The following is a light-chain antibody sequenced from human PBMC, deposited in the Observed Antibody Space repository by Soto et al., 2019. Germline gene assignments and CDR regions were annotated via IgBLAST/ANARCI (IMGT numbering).Light chain of an antibody. CDR2: HVS. Sequence: QSALTQPASVSGSPGQSITISCTGTSSDVGGYNYVSWYQQYPGKAPKLMIYHVSNRPSGVSNRFSGSKSGNSASLTISGLQAEDEADYYCSSYTSTSTYVFGTGTNSPS. V-gene: IGLV2-14*01. J-gene: IGLJ1*01. CDR3: SSYTSTSTYV. CDR1: SSDVGGYNY.